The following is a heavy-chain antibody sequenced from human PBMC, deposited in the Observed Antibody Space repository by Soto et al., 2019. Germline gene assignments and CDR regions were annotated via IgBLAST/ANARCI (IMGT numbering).Heavy chain of an antibody. D-gene: IGHD3-9*01. J-gene: IGHJ4*02. CDR1: GGSISSSSYY. CDR2: IYYSGST. CDR3: AMARSSTGYYCY. Sequence: PSETLSLTCTVSGGSISSSSYYWGWFRQPPGKGLEWIGSIYYSGSTYYNASLKSRVTISVDTSKNQFSLKLSSVTAADTAVYYCAMARSSTGYYCYWGQGTVVTVSS. V-gene: IGHV4-39*01.